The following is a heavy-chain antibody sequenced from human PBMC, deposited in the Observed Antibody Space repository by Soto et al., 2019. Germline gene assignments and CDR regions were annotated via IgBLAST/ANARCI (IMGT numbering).Heavy chain of an antibody. J-gene: IGHJ6*04. Sequence: EVQLVESGGGLVQPGGSLRLSCAASGFTVSSKYMSWVRQAPGKGLEWVSLIQSGGTTYYADSVKGRFTISRDSSKNMLHLQRDSLRAEDTAVYYCARDDILCSGGSCYGVPVDVWGKGTTVTVSS. CDR2: IQSGGTT. D-gene: IGHD2-15*01. CDR1: GFTVSSKY. V-gene: IGHV3-66*01. CDR3: ARDDILCSGGSCYGVPVDV.